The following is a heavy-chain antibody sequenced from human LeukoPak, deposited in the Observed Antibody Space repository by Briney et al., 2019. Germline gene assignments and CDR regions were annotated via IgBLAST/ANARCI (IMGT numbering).Heavy chain of an antibody. D-gene: IGHD5-18*01. V-gene: IGHV3-11*05. J-gene: IGHJ4*02. Sequence: GGSLRLSCAASGFSLSDYYMSWIRQAPGKGLEWVSYISSSSSSSYTNYADSVKGRFTISRDNTKNSLYLQMNSLRAEDTAVYYCAKDWSYGSYSPGYWGQGTLVTVSS. CDR1: GFSLSDYY. CDR3: AKDWSYGSYSPGY. CDR2: ISSSSSSSYT.